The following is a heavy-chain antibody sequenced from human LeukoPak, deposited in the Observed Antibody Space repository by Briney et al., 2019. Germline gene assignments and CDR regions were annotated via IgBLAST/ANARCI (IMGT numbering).Heavy chain of an antibody. Sequence: GGSLRLSCAASGFTFSDYWMNWVRQAPGKGLEWVANIDQDGGGKYYLDSVKGRFTISRDDAKSSLYLQIDSLRTEDTAVYYCARGDWAPFDYWGQGGLLTVSS. CDR2: IDQDGGGK. CDR1: GFTFSDYW. J-gene: IGHJ4*02. V-gene: IGHV3-7*01. D-gene: IGHD2-21*02. CDR3: ARGDWAPFDY.